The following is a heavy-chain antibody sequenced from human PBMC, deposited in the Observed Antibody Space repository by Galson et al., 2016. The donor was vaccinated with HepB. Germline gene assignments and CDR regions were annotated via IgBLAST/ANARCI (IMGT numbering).Heavy chain of an antibody. D-gene: IGHD6-13*01. Sequence: SVKVSCKASGGTFSTYTFTWVRQAPRQGLEWVGGIIPIFGTAHYAQKFQGRVTIAADESTSTAYMEMSGLRFEDTALSYCARGRQQLDRYYHGMDVWGRGTTVTVSS. CDR1: GGTFSTYT. CDR3: ARGRQQLDRYYHGMDV. J-gene: IGHJ6*02. V-gene: IGHV1-69*13. CDR2: IIPIFGTA.